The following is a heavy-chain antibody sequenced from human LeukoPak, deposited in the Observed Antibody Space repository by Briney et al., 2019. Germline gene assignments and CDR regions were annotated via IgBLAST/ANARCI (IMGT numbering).Heavy chain of an antibody. Sequence: SVKVSCKASGGTFSSYTISWVRQAPGQGLEWMGRIIPILGIANYAQKFQGRVTITADKSTSTAYMELSSLRSEDTAVYYCAEGVAVALAFDIWGQGTMVTVSS. CDR2: IIPILGIA. V-gene: IGHV1-69*02. J-gene: IGHJ3*02. D-gene: IGHD6-19*01. CDR1: GGTFSSYT. CDR3: AEGVAVALAFDI.